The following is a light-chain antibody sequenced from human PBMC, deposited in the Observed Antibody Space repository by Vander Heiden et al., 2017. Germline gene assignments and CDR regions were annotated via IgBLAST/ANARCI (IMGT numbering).Light chain of an antibody. CDR1: QSVSTN. J-gene: IGKJ3*01. CDR2: GAF. V-gene: IGKV3-15*01. Sequence: DIVITHSPATLSVSPGEGATLSCRASQSVSTNLDWYQQKLGQAPRLLIYGAFTRATGIPVRFSGSGSGTEFTLTISSLKSEDFAVYYCQQYNNWPREGFTFGPGTKVDI. CDR3: QQYNNWPREGFT.